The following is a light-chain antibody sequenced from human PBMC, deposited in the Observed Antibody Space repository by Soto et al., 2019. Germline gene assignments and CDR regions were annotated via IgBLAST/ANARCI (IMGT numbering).Light chain of an antibody. J-gene: IGKJ2*01. CDR2: AAS. CDR1: QSGSRF. Sequence: TQSPVTLSVSPGDRASLSCRASQSGSRFLAWYQQTPGQPPRLLIYAASSRVLGVPARFTGSGSGTDFTLTISAVQSEDAAIYYCQQYDHWPPYSFGQGTRLEI. V-gene: IGKV3-15*01. CDR3: QQYDHWPPYS.